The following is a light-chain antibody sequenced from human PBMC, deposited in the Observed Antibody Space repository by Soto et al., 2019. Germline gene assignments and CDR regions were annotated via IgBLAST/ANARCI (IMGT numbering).Light chain of an antibody. Sequence: EIVMPQSPGTLSLSPGERATLSCRASQSVGTYLAWYQQKPGLAPRLLIYDTSNRATGIPARFRGSGSGTDFTLTISSLEPEDFAVYYCQQRSNWPITFGQGTRLEIK. J-gene: IGKJ5*01. CDR2: DTS. CDR1: QSVGTY. CDR3: QQRSNWPIT. V-gene: IGKV3-11*01.